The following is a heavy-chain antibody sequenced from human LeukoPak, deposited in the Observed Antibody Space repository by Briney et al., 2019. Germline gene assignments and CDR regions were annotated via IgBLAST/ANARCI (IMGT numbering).Heavy chain of an antibody. CDR1: GFTFSSYE. Sequence: GGSLRLSCAASGFTFSSYEMNWVRQAPGKGLEWVSYISSSGSTIYYADSVKGRFTISRDNAKNSLYLQMNSLRAEDTAAYYCAKSKSDVGPDYWGQGTLVTVSS. V-gene: IGHV3-48*03. J-gene: IGHJ4*02. CDR2: ISSSGSTI. CDR3: AKSKSDVGPDY.